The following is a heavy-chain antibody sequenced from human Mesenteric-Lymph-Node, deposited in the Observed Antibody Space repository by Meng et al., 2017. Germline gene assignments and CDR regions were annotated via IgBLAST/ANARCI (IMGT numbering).Heavy chain of an antibody. V-gene: IGHV1-18*01. CDR2: ISAYNGNT. Sequence: ASVKVSCKASGGTFSSYAISWVRQAPGQGLEWMGWISAYNGNTNYAQKLQGRVTMTTDTSTSTAYMELSSLRSEDTAVYYCARRNTVTKTLDYWGQGTLVTVSS. CDR3: ARRNTVTKTLDY. J-gene: IGHJ4*02. D-gene: IGHD4-17*01. CDR1: GGTFSSYA.